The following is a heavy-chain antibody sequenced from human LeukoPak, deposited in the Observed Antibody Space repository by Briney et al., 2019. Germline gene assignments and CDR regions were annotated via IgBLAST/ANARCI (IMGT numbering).Heavy chain of an antibody. V-gene: IGHV4-39*07. CDR1: GGSISSSSYY. J-gene: IGHJ6*02. CDR2: IYYSGST. D-gene: IGHD2-2*02. Sequence: PSETLSLTCTVSGGSISSSSYYWGWIRQPPGKGLEWIGSIYYSGSTYYNPSLKSRVTISVDTSKNQFSLKLSSVTAADTAVYYCARDLGDCSSTSCYTPHSGMDVWGQGTTVTVSS. CDR3: ARDLGDCSSTSCYTPHSGMDV.